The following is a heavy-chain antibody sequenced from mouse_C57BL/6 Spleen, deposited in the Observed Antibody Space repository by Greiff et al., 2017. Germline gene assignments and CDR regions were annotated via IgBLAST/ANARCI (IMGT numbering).Heavy chain of an antibody. CDR1: GYTFTSYW. Sequence: QVQLQQPGAELVKPGASVKMSCKASGYTFTSYWITWVKQRPGQGLEWIGDIYPGSGSTNYNEKFKSKATLTVDTSSSTAYMQLSSLTSEDSAVSYCANYYGSRRDWYFDVWGTGTTVTVSS. CDR2: IYPGSGST. D-gene: IGHD1-1*01. CDR3: ANYYGSRRDWYFDV. J-gene: IGHJ1*03. V-gene: IGHV1-55*01.